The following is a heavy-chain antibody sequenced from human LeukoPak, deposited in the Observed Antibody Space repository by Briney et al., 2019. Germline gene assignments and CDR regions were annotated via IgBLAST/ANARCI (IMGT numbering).Heavy chain of an antibody. Sequence: KPSETLSLTCPVSGGSISSSSYYWGWIRQPPGKGLEWIGSIYYSGSTYYNPSLKSRVTISVDTSKNQFSLKLSSVTAADTAVYYCARDPTPATISGATGFDPWGQGTLVTVSS. J-gene: IGHJ5*02. CDR2: IYYSGST. CDR1: GGSISSSSYY. D-gene: IGHD5-12*01. V-gene: IGHV4-39*02. CDR3: ARDPTPATISGATGFDP.